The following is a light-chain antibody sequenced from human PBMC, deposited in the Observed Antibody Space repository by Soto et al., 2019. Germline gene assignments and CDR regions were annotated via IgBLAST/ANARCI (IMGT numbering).Light chain of an antibody. CDR3: QQYNNWPWT. CDR2: GAS. Sequence: EIVMTQSPVTLSVSPGERATLSCRASQSVSSNLAWYQHKPGQAPRLLIYGASTRATGIPARLSGSGSGTEFTLTISSLQSEDFAVYYCQQYNNWPWTFGQGTKVEIK. J-gene: IGKJ1*01. V-gene: IGKV3-15*01. CDR1: QSVSSN.